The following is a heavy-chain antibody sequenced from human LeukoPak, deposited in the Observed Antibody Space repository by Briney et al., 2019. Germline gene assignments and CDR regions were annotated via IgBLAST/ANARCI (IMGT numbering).Heavy chain of an antibody. V-gene: IGHV3-23*01. Sequence: GRSLRLSCTASGFTFGDYAMSWVRQAPGKGLEWVSGISGSDYTDHADSVKGRFTISRDNSKNTLYLQMNSLRAEDTALYYCAKSRNFYFYFMEVSGRGTKVTISS. CDR1: GFTFGDYA. J-gene: IGHJ6*03. CDR2: ISGSDYT. CDR3: AKSRNFYFYFMEV.